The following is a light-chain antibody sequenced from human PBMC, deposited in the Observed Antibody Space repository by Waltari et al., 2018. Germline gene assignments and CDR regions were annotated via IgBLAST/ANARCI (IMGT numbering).Light chain of an antibody. CDR2: DVT. J-gene: IGLJ3*02. CDR3: ASYTSTSTWV. V-gene: IGLV2-14*03. CDR1: SSAGGGSAY. Sequence: QSALPQPASVSGSPGQSIAISCTGTSSAGGGSAYVSWYQHHPGKAPKVLIYDVTKRPSGVSDRFSGSKSGNTASLTISGLQADDEADFFCASYTSTSTWVFGGGTKLTVL.